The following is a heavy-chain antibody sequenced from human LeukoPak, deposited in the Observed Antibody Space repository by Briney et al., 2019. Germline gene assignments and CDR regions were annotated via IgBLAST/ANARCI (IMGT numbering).Heavy chain of an antibody. CDR2: ISGSGGST. J-gene: IGHJ4*02. CDR3: AKRNYGEIAY. V-gene: IGHV3-23*01. D-gene: IGHD4-17*01. CDR1: GFTFSNYA. Sequence: GGSLRLSCAASGFTFSNYAMSWVRQAPGKGLEWVSGISGSGGSTYYADSVKGRFTISRDNSKSTMYLPTNSLRAEDTAVYYCAKRNYGEIAYRGQGTLVTVSS.